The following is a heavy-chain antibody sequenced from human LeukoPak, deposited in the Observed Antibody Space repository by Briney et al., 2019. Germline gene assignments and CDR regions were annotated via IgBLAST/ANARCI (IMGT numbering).Heavy chain of an antibody. CDR3: ARVRATFSPHFDN. V-gene: IGHV3-74*01. CDR1: GFTFSSYW. J-gene: IGHJ4*02. CDR2: INSDGSIT. Sequence: GGSLRLSCAASGFTFSSYWMHWVRQAPGKGLMWVSRINSDGSITSYADSVKGRFTISRDNAKNTLYVQMNSLRAEDTAVYYCARVRATFSPHFDNWGQGTPVTVSS. D-gene: IGHD5-12*01.